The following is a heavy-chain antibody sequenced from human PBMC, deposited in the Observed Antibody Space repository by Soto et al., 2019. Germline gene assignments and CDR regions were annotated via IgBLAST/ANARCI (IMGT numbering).Heavy chain of an antibody. CDR3: ARGRTTVTPNGHYYYYYYMDV. CDR2: INHSGST. Sequence: SETLSLTCAFYGGSFSGYYWSWIRQPPGKGLEWIGEINHSGSTNYNPSLKSRVTISVDTSKNQFSLKLSSVTAADTAVYYCARGRTTVTPNGHYYYYYYMDVWGKATMVTVSS. CDR1: GGSFSGYY. V-gene: IGHV4-34*01. J-gene: IGHJ6*03. D-gene: IGHD4-17*01.